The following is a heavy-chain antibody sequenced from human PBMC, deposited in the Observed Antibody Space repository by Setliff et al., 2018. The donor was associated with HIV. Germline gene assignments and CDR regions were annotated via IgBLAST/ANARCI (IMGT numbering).Heavy chain of an antibody. V-gene: IGHV4-39*01. Sequence: SETLSLTCTVSGGSISSSSYYWGWIRQPPGKGLEWIGNIYYSGSTYYNPSLKSRVTISVDTSENQFSLRLNSVTAADTAVYYCARYRYYYDSSGYGRRFDPWGQGTLVTVSS. J-gene: IGHJ5*02. D-gene: IGHD3-22*01. CDR1: GGSISSSSYY. CDR3: ARYRYYYDSSGYGRRFDP. CDR2: IYYSGST.